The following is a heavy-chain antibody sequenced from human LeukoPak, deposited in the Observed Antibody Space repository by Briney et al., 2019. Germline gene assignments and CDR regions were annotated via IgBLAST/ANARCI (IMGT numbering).Heavy chain of an antibody. CDR1: GFTFSNAW. J-gene: IGHJ4*02. Sequence: KAGGSLRLSCAASGFTFSNAWMSWVRQAPGKGLEWVGRIKSKTDGGTTDYAAPVKGRFTISRDDSKNTLDLQMNSLKTEDTAVYYCTPDTPQYSSSWYGGEDYLGQGTLVTVSS. CDR2: IKSKTDGGTT. V-gene: IGHV3-15*01. CDR3: TPDTPQYSSSWYGGEDY. D-gene: IGHD6-13*01.